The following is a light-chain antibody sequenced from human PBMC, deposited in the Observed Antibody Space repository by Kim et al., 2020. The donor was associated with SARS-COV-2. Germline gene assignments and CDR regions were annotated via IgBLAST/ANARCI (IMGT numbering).Light chain of an antibody. CDR3: QHYGGSLWT. V-gene: IGKV3-20*01. Sequence: SAGERATLSCRASQTVSSDYLAWFQQKPGQPPRLLIYGASSRAAGVPDRFSGSGSGTDFTLTVSRLEPEDFAVYFCQHYGGSLWTFGQGTKVDIK. J-gene: IGKJ1*01. CDR1: QTVSSDY. CDR2: GAS.